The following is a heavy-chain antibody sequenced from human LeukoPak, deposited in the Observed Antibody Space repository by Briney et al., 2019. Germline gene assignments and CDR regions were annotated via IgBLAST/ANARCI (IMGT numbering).Heavy chain of an antibody. CDR2: IGGHVHST. D-gene: IGHD1-20*01. CDR1: GFTFRNSA. Sequence: GGSLRLSCAASGFTFRNSAMSWVRQAPGTGLEWVSSIGGHVHSTYYADSVIGRFTISRDDSKNTLYLQMNSLRADDTAIYYCANHRTPDRYHWNYFDYWGQGTLVTVSS. V-gene: IGHV3-23*01. CDR3: ANHRTPDRYHWNYFDY. J-gene: IGHJ4*02.